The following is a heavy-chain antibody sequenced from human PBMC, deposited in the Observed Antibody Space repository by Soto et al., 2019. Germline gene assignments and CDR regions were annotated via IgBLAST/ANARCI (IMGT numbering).Heavy chain of an antibody. V-gene: IGHV3-30*01. J-gene: IGHJ4*02. D-gene: IGHD3-16*01. CDR3: ARGAARRPGGRRSYFDC. CDR1: GFTFSSYA. CDR2: ISYDESIK. Sequence: QVQLVESGGGVVQPGRSLRLSCAASGFTFSSYAMHWVRQAPGGGLEWVAIISYDESIKYYADSVKGRFTISRDNSKDTLYLQMNSLRAEDTAVYYCARGAARRPGGRRSYFDCWGQGTLVTVSS.